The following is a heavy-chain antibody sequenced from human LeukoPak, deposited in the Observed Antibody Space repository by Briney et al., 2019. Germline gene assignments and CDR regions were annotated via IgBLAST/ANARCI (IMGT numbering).Heavy chain of an antibody. CDR1: GYTFTGYY. CDR3: ARDFYGKHAFDI. V-gene: IGHV1-2*02. CDR2: INPNSGGT. J-gene: IGHJ3*02. Sequence: ASVKVSCKASGYTFTGYYMHWVRQAPGQGLEWMGWINPNSGGTNYAQKFQGRVTMTRDTSISTAYMELSRLRSDDTAVYYCARDFYGKHAFDIWGQGTMVTVSS. D-gene: IGHD4-17*01.